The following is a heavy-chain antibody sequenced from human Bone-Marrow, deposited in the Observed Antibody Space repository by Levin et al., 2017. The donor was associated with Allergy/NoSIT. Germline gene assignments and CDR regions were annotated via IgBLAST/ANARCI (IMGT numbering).Heavy chain of an antibody. CDR2: ISGSGTTT. J-gene: IGHJ3*02. Sequence: KAGGSLRLSCATSGFSFSDYYMSWIRQAPGKGLEWLSYISGSGTTTYYADSVKGRLTISRDNAKNSLFLQINSLRAEDTAVYYCARAARQFDIWGQGTMVTVSS. CDR1: GFSFSDYY. V-gene: IGHV3-11*01. CDR3: ARAARQFDI.